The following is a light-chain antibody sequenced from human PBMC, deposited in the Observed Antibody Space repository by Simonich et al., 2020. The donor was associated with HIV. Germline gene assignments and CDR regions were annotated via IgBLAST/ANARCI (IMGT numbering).Light chain of an antibody. CDR1: QSVLYSSQNKNY. CDR2: WAS. V-gene: IGKV4-1*01. CDR3: QQYYSTPT. J-gene: IGKJ1*01. Sequence: DIVMTQSPDSLAVSLGERATINCKSSQSVLYSSQNKNYLAWYQQKPGQPPQLLIYWASTRESGVPDRFSGSGSGTAFTLTISSLQAEDVAVYYCQQYYSTPTFGQGTKVEIK.